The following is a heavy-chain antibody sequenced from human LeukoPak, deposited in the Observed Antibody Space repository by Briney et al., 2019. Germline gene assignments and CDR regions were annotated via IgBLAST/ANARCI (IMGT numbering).Heavy chain of an antibody. V-gene: IGHV3-53*01. CDR1: GFTVSNNY. J-gene: IGHJ4*02. D-gene: IGHD3-10*01. CDR3: ARGPPYFGSGNYYHIVDY. CDR2: IYSGGST. Sequence: GGSLRLSCAASGFTVSNNYMSWVRQAPGKGLEWVSVIYSGGSTYYADSVKGRFTFSRDNSKNTLYLQMNSLRTEDTAVYYCARGPPYFGSGNYYHIVDYWGQGTLVTVSS.